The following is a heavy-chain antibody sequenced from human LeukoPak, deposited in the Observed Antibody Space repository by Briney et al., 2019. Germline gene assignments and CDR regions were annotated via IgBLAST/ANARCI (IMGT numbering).Heavy chain of an antibody. V-gene: IGHV1-69*05. CDR1: GGTFSSYA. CDR2: IVPIFGTS. D-gene: IGHD1-26*01. Sequence: ASVKVSCKASGGTFSSYAISWVRQAPGQGLEWMGGIVPIFGTSNYAQKFQGRVTITTDESTSTAYMELSSLRSEDTAVYYCANRGGGSYYFYWFDPWGQGTLVTVSS. CDR3: ANRGGGSYYFYWFDP. J-gene: IGHJ5*02.